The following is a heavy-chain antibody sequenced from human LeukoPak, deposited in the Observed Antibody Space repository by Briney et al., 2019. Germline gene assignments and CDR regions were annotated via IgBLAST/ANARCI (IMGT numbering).Heavy chain of an antibody. Sequence: GGSLRLSCAASGFTVSSNYISWVRQAPGKGLEWVSVIYSGGSTYYADSVKGRFTISRDNSKNTLYLQMNSLRAEDTAVYYCASGSGSYRTPYYYMDVWGTGTTVTVSS. D-gene: IGHD3-10*01. CDR3: ASGSGSYRTPYYYMDV. CDR1: GFTVSSNY. J-gene: IGHJ6*03. CDR2: IYSGGST. V-gene: IGHV3-53*01.